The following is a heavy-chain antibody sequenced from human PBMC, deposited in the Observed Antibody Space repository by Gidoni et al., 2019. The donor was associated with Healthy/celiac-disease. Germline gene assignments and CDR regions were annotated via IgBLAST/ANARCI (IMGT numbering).Heavy chain of an antibody. CDR1: VGSIRSSSYY. V-gene: IGHV4-39*01. J-gene: IGHJ4*02. Sequence: QLQLQESGPGLVKPSETLSLTCTLSVGSIRSSSYYWGWIRPPPGKGLEWIGSIYYSGSTYYNPSLKSRVTISVDTSKNQFSLKLSSVTAADTAVYYCAVYYYDSSGYYFDYWGQGTLVTVSS. CDR2: IYYSGST. D-gene: IGHD3-22*01. CDR3: AVYYYDSSGYYFDY.